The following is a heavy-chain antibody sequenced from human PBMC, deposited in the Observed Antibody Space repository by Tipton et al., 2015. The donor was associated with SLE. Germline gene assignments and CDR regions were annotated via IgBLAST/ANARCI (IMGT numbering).Heavy chain of an antibody. Sequence: QLVQSGGGVVQPGGSLRLSCAASGFTFSSYGMHWVRQAPGKGLEWVAFIRYDASNEYYADSVKGRFTISRDNSKNTLYLQMNSLRAEDTAVYYCAKDGGFYFDYWGQGTLVTVSS. J-gene: IGHJ4*02. CDR2: IRYDASNE. CDR3: AKDGGFYFDY. CDR1: GFTFSSYG. V-gene: IGHV3-30*02.